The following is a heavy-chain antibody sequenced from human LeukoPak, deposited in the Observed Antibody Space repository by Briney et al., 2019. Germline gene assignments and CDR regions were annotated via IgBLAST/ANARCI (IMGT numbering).Heavy chain of an antibody. CDR3: ARDSGKWEPTPFDY. CDR2: IWYDGSNK. D-gene: IGHD1-26*01. CDR1: GFTFSSYG. V-gene: IGHV3-33*01. Sequence: GGSLRLSCAASGFTFSSYGMHWVRQAPGKGLEWVAVIWYDGSNKYYADSVKGRFTISRDNSKNTLYLQMNSLRAEDTAVYYCARDSGKWEPTPFDYWGQGTLVTVSS. J-gene: IGHJ4*02.